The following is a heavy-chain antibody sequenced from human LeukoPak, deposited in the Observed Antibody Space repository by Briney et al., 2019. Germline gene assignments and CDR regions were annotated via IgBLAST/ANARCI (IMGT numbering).Heavy chain of an antibody. D-gene: IGHD5-12*01. CDR2: ISYDGSNK. Sequence: GGSLRLSCAASGFTFSSYAMSWVRQAPGKGLEWVAVISYDGSNKYYADSVKGRFTISRDNSKNTVYLQMNSLRAEDTAVYSCAKDLVDIVATKTLSAWGQGTLVTVSS. CDR3: AKDLVDIVATKTLSA. J-gene: IGHJ4*02. V-gene: IGHV3-30*18. CDR1: GFTFSSYA.